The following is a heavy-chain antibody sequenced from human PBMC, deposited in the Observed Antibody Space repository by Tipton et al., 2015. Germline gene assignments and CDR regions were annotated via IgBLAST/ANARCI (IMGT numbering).Heavy chain of an antibody. D-gene: IGHD3-16*01. V-gene: IGHV4-4*07. CDR2: IYTSGSS. CDR1: GGYISIYY. J-gene: IGHJ4*01. Sequence: GLVKPSETLSLTCTVSGGYISIYYWSWIRQPAGKGLEWIGRIYTSGSSDYTPSLKSRVTISVDTSKNQFSLSLSSVTAADTAVYYCVRHFKFGEFFAFDLWGQGTLVTVSS. CDR3: VRHFKFGEFFAFDL.